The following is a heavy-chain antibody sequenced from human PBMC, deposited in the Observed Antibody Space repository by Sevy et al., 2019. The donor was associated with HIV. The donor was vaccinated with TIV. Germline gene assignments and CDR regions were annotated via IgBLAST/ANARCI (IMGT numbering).Heavy chain of an antibody. V-gene: IGHV1-2*02. J-gene: IGHJ6*02. D-gene: IGHD1-26*01. Sequence: ASVKVSCKASGYTFTGYYMHWVRQAPGQGLEWMGWINPNSGGTNYAQKFQGRVTMTGDTSISTAYMELSRLRSDDTAVYYCARWEAGPMNYYYYGMDVWGQGTTVTVSS. CDR2: INPNSGGT. CDR1: GYTFTGYY. CDR3: ARWEAGPMNYYYYGMDV.